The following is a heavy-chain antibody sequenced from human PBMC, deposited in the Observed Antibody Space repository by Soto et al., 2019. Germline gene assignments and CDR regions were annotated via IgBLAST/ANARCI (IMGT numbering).Heavy chain of an antibody. Sequence: GGSLRLSCAASGFTFSSYAMSWVRQAPGKGLEWVSAISGSGGSTYYADSVKGRFTISRDNSKNTLYLQMNSLRAEDTAVYYCATSTYYDFWSGYYEFDYWGQEPWSPSPQ. CDR1: GFTFSSYA. D-gene: IGHD3-3*01. CDR2: ISGSGGST. V-gene: IGHV3-23*01. J-gene: IGHJ4*01. CDR3: ATSTYYDFWSGYYEFDY.